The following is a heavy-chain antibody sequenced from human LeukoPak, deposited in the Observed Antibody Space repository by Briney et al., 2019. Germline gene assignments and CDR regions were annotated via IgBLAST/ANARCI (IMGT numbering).Heavy chain of an antibody. D-gene: IGHD1-26*01. Sequence: GGSLRLSCAASGFTFSSYGMHWVRQAPGKGLEWVSYISSSSSTIYYADSVKGRFTISRDNAKNSLYLQMNSLRAEDTAVYYCARNSGSYLLDYWGQGTLVTVSS. CDR3: ARNSGSYLLDY. V-gene: IGHV3-48*01. CDR2: ISSSSSTI. CDR1: GFTFSSYG. J-gene: IGHJ4*02.